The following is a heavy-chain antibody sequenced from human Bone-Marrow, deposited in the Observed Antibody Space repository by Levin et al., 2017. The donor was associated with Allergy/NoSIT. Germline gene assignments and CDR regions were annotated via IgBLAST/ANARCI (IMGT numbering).Heavy chain of an antibody. J-gene: IGHJ4*02. D-gene: IGHD2-21*01. CDR1: GFTFSSYA. CDR2: ISYDGSNK. V-gene: IGHV3-30*04. CDR3: ARDEVVVVKAFDY. Sequence: GESLKISCAASGFTFSSYAMHWVRQAPGKGLEWVAVISYDGSNKYYADSVKGRFTISRDNSKNTLYLQMNSLRAEDTAVYYCARDEVVVVKAFDYWGQGTLVTVSS.